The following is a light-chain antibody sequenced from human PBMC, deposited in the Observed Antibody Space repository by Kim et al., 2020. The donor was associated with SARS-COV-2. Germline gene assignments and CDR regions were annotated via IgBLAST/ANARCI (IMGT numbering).Light chain of an antibody. CDR2: GAS. V-gene: IGKV3-20*01. Sequence: SPGESATLSCRASQSFSSNYLAWYQQNPGQAPRLLIYGASSRATGIPDRFSGSGSGTDFTLTITRLEPEDFAVYYCQQYSSSPATFGQGTKVDIK. J-gene: IGKJ1*01. CDR3: QQYSSSPAT. CDR1: QSFSSNY.